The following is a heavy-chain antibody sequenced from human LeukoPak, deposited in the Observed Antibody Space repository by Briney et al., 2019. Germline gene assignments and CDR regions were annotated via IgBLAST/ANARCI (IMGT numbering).Heavy chain of an antibody. Sequence: PGGSLRLSCAWSHLIVSSNYMSWVRQAPGKGLEWVSVIYSGGSTYYADSVKGRFTISRDNSKNTLYLQMHSLRAEDTAVYYCARDLYGGNSDYWGQGTLVTVSS. CDR2: IYSGGST. D-gene: IGHD4-23*01. CDR1: HLIVSSNY. J-gene: IGHJ4*02. V-gene: IGHV3-53*01. CDR3: ARDLYGGNSDY.